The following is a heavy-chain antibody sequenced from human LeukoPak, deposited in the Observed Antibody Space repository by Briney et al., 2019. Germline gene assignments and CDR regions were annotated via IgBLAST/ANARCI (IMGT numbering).Heavy chain of an antibody. Sequence: PGGSLRLSCAASGFTFSSYAMSWVRQAPGKGLEWVSAISGSGGSTYYADSVKGRFTISGDNSKNTLYLQMNSLRAEDTAVYYCAKLTILGYCSGGSCYDRRVFDYWGQGTLVTVSS. J-gene: IGHJ4*02. D-gene: IGHD2-15*01. CDR2: ISGSGGST. CDR1: GFTFSSYA. CDR3: AKLTILGYCSGGSCYDRRVFDY. V-gene: IGHV3-23*01.